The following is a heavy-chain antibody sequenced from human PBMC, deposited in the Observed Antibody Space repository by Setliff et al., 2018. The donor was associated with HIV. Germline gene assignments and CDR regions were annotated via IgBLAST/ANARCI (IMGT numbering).Heavy chain of an antibody. D-gene: IGHD6-13*01. CDR3: ARDQTGVAAAAFGGGSAWSDEGFDI. J-gene: IGHJ3*02. V-gene: IGHV1-69*13. Sequence: GASVKVSCKTSGGTLSNYVITWVRQAPGQGHEWMGMIIPMYNIPAYAQKFQGRVTFTADESTSTAYMEQSSLSSEDTAVYYCARDQTGVAAAAFGGGSAWSDEGFDIWGQGTMVTVSS. CDR1: GGTLSNYV. CDR2: IIPMYNIP.